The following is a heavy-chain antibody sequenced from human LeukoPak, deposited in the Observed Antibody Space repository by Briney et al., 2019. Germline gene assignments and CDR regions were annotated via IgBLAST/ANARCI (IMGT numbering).Heavy chain of an antibody. CDR1: GSTFTSYA. V-gene: IGHV1-18*01. Sequence: ASVKVSCKASGSTFTSYAISWVRQAPGQGLEWMGWISAYNGNTNYAQKLQGRVTMTTDTSTSTAYMELRSLRSDDTAVYYCARQYSSWCRYYYDGMGVWGQGTTVTVSS. J-gene: IGHJ6*02. CDR3: ARQYSSWCRYYYDGMGV. D-gene: IGHD6-13*01. CDR2: ISAYNGNT.